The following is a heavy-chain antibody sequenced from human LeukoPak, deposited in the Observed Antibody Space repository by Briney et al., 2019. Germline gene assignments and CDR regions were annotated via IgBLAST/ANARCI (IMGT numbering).Heavy chain of an antibody. Sequence: PSETLSLTCSVSGGSVSSHFWSWIRQPPGKGLEWIGYISYSGGTNYNPSLKSRVTMSVDTSKNQFSLKLSSVTAADTAVYYCARDVIVVVPAATRKLYYYYYMDVWGKGTTVTVSS. J-gene: IGHJ6*03. D-gene: IGHD2-2*01. CDR1: GGSVSSHF. CDR2: ISYSGGT. V-gene: IGHV4-59*02. CDR3: ARDVIVVVPAATRKLYYYYYMDV.